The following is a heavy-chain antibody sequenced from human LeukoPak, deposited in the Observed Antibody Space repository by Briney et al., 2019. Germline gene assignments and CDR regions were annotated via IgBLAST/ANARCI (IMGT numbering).Heavy chain of an antibody. CDR2: IWYDGNNK. Sequence: PGGSRRLSCAASGFTFSSYGMHWVRKAPGKGLEWVAVIWYDGNNKYYADSVKGRFTISRDNSKNTLYLQMNSLRAEDTAVYYCARDSRGYSYGYGHYYYGMDVWGQGTTVTVSS. D-gene: IGHD5-18*01. J-gene: IGHJ6*02. V-gene: IGHV3-33*01. CDR1: GFTFSSYG. CDR3: ARDSRGYSYGYGHYYYGMDV.